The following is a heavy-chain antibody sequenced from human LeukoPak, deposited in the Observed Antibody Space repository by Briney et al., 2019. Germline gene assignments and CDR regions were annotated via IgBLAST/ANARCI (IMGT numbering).Heavy chain of an antibody. Sequence: GGSLRLSCSASGFIFSHHGMHRVRQAPGKGLEWVAVIWSDGTNRFYAGSVRGRFTISRDNSQNSVFLQMNSLRVEDTAMYYCARDAQRGFDYSNSLKYWGHGTLVTVSS. CDR3: ARDAQRGFDYSNSLKY. V-gene: IGHV3-33*01. J-gene: IGHJ4*01. D-gene: IGHD4-11*01. CDR1: GFIFSHHG. CDR2: IWSDGTNR.